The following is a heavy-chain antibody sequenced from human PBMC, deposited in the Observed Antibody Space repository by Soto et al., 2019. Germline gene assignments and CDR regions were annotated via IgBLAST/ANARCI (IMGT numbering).Heavy chain of an antibody. CDR3: AKDGNYDFWSGYYATDAFDI. J-gene: IGHJ3*02. V-gene: IGHV3-9*01. D-gene: IGHD3-3*01. Sequence: PGGSLSLSCAASGFNFYDYAMHWVRQAPGKGLEWVSGISWNSGSIGYADSVKGRFTISRDNAKNSLYLQMNSLRAEDTALYYCAKDGNYDFWSGYYATDAFDIWGQGTMVTVSS. CDR1: GFNFYDYA. CDR2: ISWNSGSI.